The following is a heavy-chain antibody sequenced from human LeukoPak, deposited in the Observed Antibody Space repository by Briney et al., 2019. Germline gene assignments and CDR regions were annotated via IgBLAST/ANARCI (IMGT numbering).Heavy chain of an antibody. CDR2: IDWDDDK. Sequence: SGPALVKPTQTLTLTCTFSGFSLSTSGMCMSWIRQPPGKALEWLARIDWDDDKYYSTSLKTRLTISKDTSKNQVVLTVTDMDPVDTATYYCARHGSGSYSQPLTFDYWGQGTLVTVSS. CDR3: ARHGSGSYSQPLTFDY. D-gene: IGHD3-10*01. CDR1: GFSLSTSGMC. J-gene: IGHJ4*02. V-gene: IGHV2-70*11.